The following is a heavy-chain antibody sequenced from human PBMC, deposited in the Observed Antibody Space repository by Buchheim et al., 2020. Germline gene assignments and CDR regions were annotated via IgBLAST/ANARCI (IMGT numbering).Heavy chain of an antibody. Sequence: QVQLVQSGAEVKKPGASVKVSCKASGYTFTSYDINWVRQATGQGLEWMGWMNPNSGNTGYAQKFQGRVTMTRNTSISTAYMELSSLRSEDTAVYYYARGRNYEFWSGYYLYGHVSYYYGMDVWGQGTT. V-gene: IGHV1-8*01. CDR1: GYTFTSYD. J-gene: IGHJ6*02. CDR2: MNPNSGNT. CDR3: ARGRNYEFWSGYYLYGHVSYYYGMDV. D-gene: IGHD3-3*01.